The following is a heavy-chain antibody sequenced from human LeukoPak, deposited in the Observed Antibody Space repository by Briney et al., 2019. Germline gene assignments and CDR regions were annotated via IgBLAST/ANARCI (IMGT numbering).Heavy chain of an antibody. J-gene: IGHJ4*02. D-gene: IGHD5-18*01. V-gene: IGHV1-2*04. CDR1: GYTFTGYY. CDR3: ARAPGYSYGSSFDY. CDR2: INPNSGGT. Sequence: ASVKVSCKASGYTFTGYYMHWVRQAPGQGLEWMGWINPNSGGTNYAQKFQGWVTMTRDTSISTAYMELSGLRSDDTAVYYCARAPGYSYGSSFDYWGQGTLVTVSS.